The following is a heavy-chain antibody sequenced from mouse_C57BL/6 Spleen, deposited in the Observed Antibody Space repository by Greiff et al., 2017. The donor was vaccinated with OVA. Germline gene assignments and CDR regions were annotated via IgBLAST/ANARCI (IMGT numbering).Heavy chain of an antibody. CDR3: ARGGYSNYPYYFDY. CDR1: GYAFSSSW. CDR2: IYPGDGDT. J-gene: IGHJ2*01. D-gene: IGHD2-5*01. V-gene: IGHV1-82*01. Sequence: VQLVESGPELVKPGASVKISCKASGYAFSSSWMNWVKQRPGKGLEWIGRIYPGDGDTNYNGKFKGKATLTADKSSSTAYMKLSSLTSEDSAIYFCARGGYSNYPYYFDYWGQGTTLTVSS.